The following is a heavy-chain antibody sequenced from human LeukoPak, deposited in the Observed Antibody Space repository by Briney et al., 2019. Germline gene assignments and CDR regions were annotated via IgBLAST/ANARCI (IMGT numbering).Heavy chain of an antibody. Sequence: SETLSLTCTVSGGSISSSSYYWGWIRQPPGKGLEWIGSIYYSGSTYYNPSLKSRVTISVDTSKNQFSLKLSSVTAADTAVYYCARDLIVWVRGVIIEHFDYWGQGTLVTVSS. D-gene: IGHD3-10*01. CDR2: IYYSGST. CDR1: GGSISSSSYY. CDR3: ARDLIVWVRGVIIEHFDY. J-gene: IGHJ4*02. V-gene: IGHV4-39*07.